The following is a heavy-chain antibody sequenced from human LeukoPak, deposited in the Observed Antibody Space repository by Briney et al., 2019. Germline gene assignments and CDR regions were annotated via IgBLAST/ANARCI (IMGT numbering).Heavy chain of an antibody. CDR1: GGSINSGDYY. Sequence: PSETLSLTCTVSGGSINSGDYYWPWIRQPPGKGLEWIGYIYYSGSTYYHPSLKSRVIISIDTSENQFSLKLSSVTAADTAVYYCARVRYYTSGTYYNVVDYWGQGTLVTVSS. J-gene: IGHJ4*02. CDR3: ARVRYYTSGTYYNVVDY. CDR2: IYYSGST. D-gene: IGHD3-10*01. V-gene: IGHV4-30-4*01.